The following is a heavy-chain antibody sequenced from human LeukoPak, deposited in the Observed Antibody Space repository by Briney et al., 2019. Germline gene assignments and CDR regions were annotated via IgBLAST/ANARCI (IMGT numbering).Heavy chain of an antibody. CDR3: ARAQQLVAFY. CDR2: INPNSGGT. CDR1: GYTFTSYD. J-gene: IGHJ4*02. D-gene: IGHD6-13*01. Sequence: ASVKVSCKASGYTFTSYDINWVRQATGQGLEWMGWINPNSGGTNYAQKFQGRVTMTRDTSISTAYMELSRLRSDDTAVYYCARAQQLVAFYWGQGTLVTVSS. V-gene: IGHV1-2*02.